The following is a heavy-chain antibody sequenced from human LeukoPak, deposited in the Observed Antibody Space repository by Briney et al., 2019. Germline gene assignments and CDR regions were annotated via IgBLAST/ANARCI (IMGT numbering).Heavy chain of an antibody. CDR3: ATKRGGYFDY. Sequence: GGSLRLSCAASGFTFSNNGMHWVRQAPGKGLEWVAVIWYDGTNKYYADSVKGRFTISRDNSKNTLYLQMNSPRAEDTAVYYCATKRGGYFDYWGQGTLVTVSS. V-gene: IGHV3-33*01. CDR1: GFTFSNNG. CDR2: IWYDGTNK. J-gene: IGHJ4*02.